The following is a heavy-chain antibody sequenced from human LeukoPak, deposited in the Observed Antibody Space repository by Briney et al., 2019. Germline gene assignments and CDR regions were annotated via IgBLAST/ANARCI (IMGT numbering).Heavy chain of an antibody. V-gene: IGHV3-30*18. J-gene: IGHJ6*02. Sequence: GGSLRLSCAASGFMFSNSGMYWVRQAPGKGLEWVALISFDGSNKYYGDSVKGRFTISRDNSKNTLYLQMNSLRAEDTAVYYCAKRDGYPAGYFHGMDVWGQGTTVTVSS. CDR3: AKRDGYPAGYFHGMDV. CDR1: GFMFSNSG. D-gene: IGHD3-16*02. CDR2: ISFDGSNK.